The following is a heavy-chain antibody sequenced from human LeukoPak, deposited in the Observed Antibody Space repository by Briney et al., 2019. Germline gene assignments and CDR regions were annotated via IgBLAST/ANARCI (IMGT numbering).Heavy chain of an antibody. CDR3: ARGITTVVTYDAFDI. J-gene: IGHJ3*02. CDR1: GFTFSDYY. D-gene: IGHD4-23*01. V-gene: IGHV3-11*01. Sequence: GGSLRLSCAASGFTFSDYYMSWIRQAPGKGLEWVSYISSSGSTMYYADSVKGRFTISRDNAKNSLYLQMNSLRAEDTAVYYCARGITTVVTYDAFDIWGQGTMVTVSS. CDR2: ISSSGSTM.